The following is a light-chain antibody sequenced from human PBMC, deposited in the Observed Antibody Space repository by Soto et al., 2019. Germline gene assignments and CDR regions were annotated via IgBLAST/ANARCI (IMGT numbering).Light chain of an antibody. CDR1: QDIGSA. CDR3: QQYNSYSKT. J-gene: IGKJ1*01. Sequence: AIQLTQSPSSLSASVGDRVTITCRASQDIGSAVAWYQQINGKAPNLLIYIASSLQSGVPSRFSGSGSGTEFTLTISSMKNDDFATYYCQQYNSYSKTFGQGTKVDIK. V-gene: IGKV1-13*02. CDR2: IAS.